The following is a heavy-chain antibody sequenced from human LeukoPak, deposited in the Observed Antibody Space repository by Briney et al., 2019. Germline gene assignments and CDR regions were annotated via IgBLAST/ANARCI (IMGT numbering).Heavy chain of an antibody. CDR3: ARRRGIAAADNWFDP. CDR2: IYYSGST. J-gene: IGHJ5*02. D-gene: IGHD6-13*01. Sequence: SETLSLTCTVSGGSISSSSYYWGWIRQPPGKGLEWIGSIYYSGSTYYNPSLKSRVTISVDTSKNQFSLKLSSVTAADTAVYYCARRRGIAAADNWFDPWGQGTLVTVSS. CDR1: GGSISSSSYY. V-gene: IGHV4-39*07.